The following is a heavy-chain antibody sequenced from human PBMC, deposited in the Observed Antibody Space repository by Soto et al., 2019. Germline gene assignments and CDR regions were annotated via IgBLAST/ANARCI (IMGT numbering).Heavy chain of an antibody. D-gene: IGHD4-17*01. V-gene: IGHV1-8*01. CDR3: VRGDYGDYSHWFDP. CDR2: MNPNSGNT. CDR1: GYTFTKFD. J-gene: IGHJ5*02. Sequence: QVQLVQSGAEVKKPGASVRGSCKASGYTFTKFDINWVRQATGQGLERMGWMNPNSGNTGYAQKFQGRVTMTRNTAITTAYMELSTLRSEDTAVYYCVRGDYGDYSHWFDPWGQGTLVTVSS.